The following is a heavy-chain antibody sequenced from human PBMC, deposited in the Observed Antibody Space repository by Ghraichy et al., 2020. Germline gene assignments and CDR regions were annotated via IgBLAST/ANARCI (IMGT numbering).Heavy chain of an antibody. CDR1: GFTFSSYA. Sequence: GGSLRLSCAASGFTFSSYAMSWVRQAPGKGLEWVSAISGSGGSTYYADSVKGRFTISRDNSKNTLYLQMNSLRAEDTAVYYCAKSKVDYDSSGLWAGYWGQGTLVTVSS. CDR2: ISGSGGST. V-gene: IGHV3-23*01. J-gene: IGHJ4*02. CDR3: AKSKVDYDSSGLWAGY. D-gene: IGHD3-22*01.